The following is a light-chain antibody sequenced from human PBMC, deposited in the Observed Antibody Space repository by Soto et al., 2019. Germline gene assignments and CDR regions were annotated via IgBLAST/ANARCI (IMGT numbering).Light chain of an antibody. CDR3: QQYDSYYT. CDR1: QSVSSN. CDR2: GAS. Sequence: EIVMTQSPATLSVSPGERATLSCRASQSVSSNLAWYQQKPGQAPRLLIYGASTRATGIPARFSGSRSGTDFTLTINSLQPDDFATYYCQQYDSYYTFGQGTKVDIK. V-gene: IGKV3-15*01. J-gene: IGKJ2*01.